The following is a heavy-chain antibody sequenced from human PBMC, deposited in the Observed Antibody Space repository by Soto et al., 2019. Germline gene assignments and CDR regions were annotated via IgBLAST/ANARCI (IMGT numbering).Heavy chain of an antibody. V-gene: IGHV3-15*01. CDR3: TTLGYYYYGMDV. Sequence: GGSLRLSCAASGFTFSNVWLSWVRQGPGKGLEWLGRIKSRTDGGTTDYAAPVKGRFTISRDDSKNTLYLQMNSLKTEDTAVYYCTTLGYYYYGMDVWGQGTTVTVSS. J-gene: IGHJ6*02. CDR1: GFTFSNVW. CDR2: IKSRTDGGTT.